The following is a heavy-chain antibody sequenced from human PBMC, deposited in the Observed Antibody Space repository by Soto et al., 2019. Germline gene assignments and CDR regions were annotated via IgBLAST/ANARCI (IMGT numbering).Heavy chain of an antibody. D-gene: IGHD2-21*02. CDR1: GGSVSSGSYY. CDR3: ASRVVVTASVDY. CDR2: IYYSGST. Sequence: TLSLTCTVSGGSVSSGSYYWSWIRQPPGKGLEWIGYIYYSGSTNYNPSLKSRVTISVDTSKNQFSLKLSSVTAADTAVYYCASRVVVTASVDYWGQGTLVTVSS. V-gene: IGHV4-61*01. J-gene: IGHJ4*02.